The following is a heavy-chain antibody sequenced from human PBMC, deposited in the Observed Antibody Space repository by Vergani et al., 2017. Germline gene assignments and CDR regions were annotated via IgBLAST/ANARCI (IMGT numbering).Heavy chain of an antibody. CDR1: GFTFSSYS. Sequence: EVQLVESGGGLVKPGGSLRLSCAASGFTFSSYSMNWVRQAPGKGLEWVSSISSSSSYIYYADSVKGRFTISRDNAKNSLYLQMNSLRAEDTAVYYCARDLASPHMVRGLRYYYYGMDVWGQGTTVTVSS. D-gene: IGHD3-10*01. V-gene: IGHV3-21*01. CDR2: ISSSSSYI. CDR3: ARDLASPHMVRGLRYYYYGMDV. J-gene: IGHJ6*02.